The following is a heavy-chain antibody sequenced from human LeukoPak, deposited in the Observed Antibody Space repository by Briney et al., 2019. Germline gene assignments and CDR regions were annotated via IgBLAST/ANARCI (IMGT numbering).Heavy chain of an antibody. CDR3: ARESGSSDAFDL. CDR2: ISPYNGNT. Sequence: ASVTVSCKASGYTFTNYGISWARQAPGQGLEWMGWISPYNGNTNDAQRFQGRVTVTSDTSTNTAYMELRCLRSDDTAVYYCARESGSSDAFDLWGQGTMVTVSS. D-gene: IGHD3-10*01. V-gene: IGHV1-18*01. CDR1: GYTFTNYG. J-gene: IGHJ3*01.